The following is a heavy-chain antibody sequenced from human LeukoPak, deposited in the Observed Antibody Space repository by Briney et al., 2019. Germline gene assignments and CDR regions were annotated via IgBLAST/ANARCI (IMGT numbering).Heavy chain of an antibody. J-gene: IGHJ4*02. CDR2: IQYDGNKK. D-gene: IGHD3-9*01. CDR3: AKGGVLRYFDWLFKNFDY. CDR1: GFTFGTYG. Sequence: GGSLRLSCAASGFTFGTYGMHWVRQAPGQGLEWVAFIQYDGNKKYQADSVKGRFTISRDNSKDTLYLQMNSLRAEDTAEYYCAKGGVLRYFDWLFKNFDYWGQGTLVTVSS. V-gene: IGHV3-30*02.